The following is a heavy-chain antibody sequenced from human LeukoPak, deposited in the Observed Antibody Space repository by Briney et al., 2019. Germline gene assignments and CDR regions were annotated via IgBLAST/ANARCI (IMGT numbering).Heavy chain of an antibody. CDR3: ARTPGYCSGGSCYHWFDP. D-gene: IGHD2-15*01. Sequence: ASVKVSCKTSGGTFTSYAISWLRQAPGQGLEWMGGIIPIFGTPNYAQKFQGRVTITADESTSTAYMELSSLRSEDTAVYYCARTPGYCSGGSCYHWFDPWGQGTLVTVSS. V-gene: IGHV1-69*13. CDR2: IIPIFGTP. J-gene: IGHJ5*02. CDR1: GGTFTSYA.